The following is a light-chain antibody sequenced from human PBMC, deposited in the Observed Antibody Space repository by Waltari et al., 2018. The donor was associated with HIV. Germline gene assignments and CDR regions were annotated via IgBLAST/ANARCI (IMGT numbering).Light chain of an antibody. V-gene: IGLV2-14*03. CDR1: SSDVGGYQY. CDR3: SSYTNRDTVV. Sequence: QSALSQPASVSGSFGQSITISCTGTSSDVGGYQYVSWYQQQPGKAPKRLISEVSNLPSGVSSRFSGSKSGNTASLTIFWLQAEDEADYYCSSYTNRDTVVFGGGTKLTVV. CDR2: EVS. J-gene: IGLJ2*01.